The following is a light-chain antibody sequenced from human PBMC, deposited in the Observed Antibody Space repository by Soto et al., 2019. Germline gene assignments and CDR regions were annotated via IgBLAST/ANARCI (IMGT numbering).Light chain of an antibody. J-gene: IGKJ4*01. Sequence: DIQMTQSPSSLSASVGDRVTITCRASKSINNYLNWYQQKPGKAPKLLIYAASNLQSGVPSRFGGSGSGTNFTLTISSLQPEDFATYYCQQSYSSFGLTVGGGTKVEIK. CDR2: AAS. CDR1: KSINNY. V-gene: IGKV1-39*01. CDR3: QQSYSSFGLT.